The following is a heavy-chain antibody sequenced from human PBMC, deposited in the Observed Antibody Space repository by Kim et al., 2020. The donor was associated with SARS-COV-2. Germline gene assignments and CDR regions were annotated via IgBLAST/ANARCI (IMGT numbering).Heavy chain of an antibody. CDR2: INHSGST. Sequence: SETLSLTCAVYGGSFSGYYWSWIRQPPGKGLEWIGEINHSGSTNYNPSLKSRVTISVDTSKNQFSLKLSSVTAADTAVYYCARGNRGAPHAFDIWGQGTMVTVSS. V-gene: IGHV4-34*01. CDR1: GGSFSGYY. D-gene: IGHD3-10*01. J-gene: IGHJ3*02. CDR3: ARGNRGAPHAFDI.